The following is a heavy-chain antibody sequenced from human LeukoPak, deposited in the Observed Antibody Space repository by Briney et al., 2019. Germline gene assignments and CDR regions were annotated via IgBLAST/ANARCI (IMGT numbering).Heavy chain of an antibody. CDR1: GGTFSSYA. CDR2: IIPIFGIA. D-gene: IGHD2-15*01. J-gene: IGHJ5*02. Sequence: SVKVSCKASGGTFSSYAISWVRQAPGQGLEWMGRIIPIFGIANYAQKFQGRVTITADKSTSTAYMELSSLRSEDTAVYYGARQEDCSGGSSYSFIWFDPWGQGTLVTVSS. CDR3: ARQEDCSGGSSYSFIWFDP. V-gene: IGHV1-69*04.